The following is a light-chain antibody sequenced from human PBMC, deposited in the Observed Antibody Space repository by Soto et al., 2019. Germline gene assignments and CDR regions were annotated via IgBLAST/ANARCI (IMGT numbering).Light chain of an antibody. V-gene: IGKV3-15*01. CDR3: QQYNDWPRT. CDR1: QSVNSN. CDR2: DAA. J-gene: IGKJ1*01. Sequence: EIVMTQSPGTLSVSPGERATLSCRASQSVNSNLAWYQQKPGHSPRLLIYDAATRATDIPARVSGSGSGTKVTLTISSLQSEDFAVYYCQQYNDWPRTFGQGTKVEIK.